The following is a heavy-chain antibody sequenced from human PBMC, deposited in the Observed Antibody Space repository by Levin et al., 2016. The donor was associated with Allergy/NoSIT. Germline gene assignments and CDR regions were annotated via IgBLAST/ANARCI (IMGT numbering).Heavy chain of an antibody. J-gene: IGHJ4*02. CDR3: ARGLKQRHFDY. V-gene: IGHV4-59*13. CDR1: GGSISSYY. Sequence: SETLSLTCTVSGGSISSYYWSWIRQPPGKGLEWIGYIYYSGSTNYNPSLKSRVTISVDTSKNQFSLKLSSVTAADTAVYYCARGLKQRHFDYWGQGTLVTVSS. CDR2: IYYSGST. D-gene: IGHD6-25*01.